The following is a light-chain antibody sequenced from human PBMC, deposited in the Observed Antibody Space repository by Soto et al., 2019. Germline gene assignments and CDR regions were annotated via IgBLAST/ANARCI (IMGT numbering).Light chain of an antibody. CDR2: DVN. CDR1: SSDVCAYDF. J-gene: IGLJ1*01. CDR3: TSYTNTGNYV. Sequence: QSVLTQPASVSGSPGQSITISCTGTSSDVCAYDFVSWYQQHPGKAPKLMVYDVNNRPSGVSYRFSGSKSGNTASLTISGLQAEDEADYYCTSYTNTGNYVFGTGTKLPVL. V-gene: IGLV2-14*01.